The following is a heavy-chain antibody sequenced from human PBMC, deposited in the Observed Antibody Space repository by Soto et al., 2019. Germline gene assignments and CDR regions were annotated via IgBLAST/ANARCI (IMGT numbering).Heavy chain of an antibody. CDR2: ISAYNGNT. J-gene: IGHJ4*02. CDR1: SYTFTSSG. Sequence: QVQLVQCGAEVKKPGASVKVSCKASSYTFTSSGISWVRQAPGQGVEWMGWISAYNGNTNYAQKLQGRVTMTTDTSTSTAYMELRSLRSDDTAVYYCARTISTRGGWYFDYWGQGTLVTVSS. CDR3: ARTISTRGGWYFDY. V-gene: IGHV1-18*01. D-gene: IGHD3-16*01.